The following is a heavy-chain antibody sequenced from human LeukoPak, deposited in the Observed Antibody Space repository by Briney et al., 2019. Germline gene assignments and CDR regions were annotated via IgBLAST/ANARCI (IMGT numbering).Heavy chain of an antibody. V-gene: IGHV4-59*01. Sequence: SETLSLTCTVSGGSISSYYWSWNRQPPGKGLEWIGYIYYSGSTNYNPSLKSRVTISVDTSKNQFSLKLSSVTAADTAVYYCARASIAAAGTAMGVWGQGTLVTVSS. CDR1: GGSISSYY. J-gene: IGHJ4*02. CDR2: IYYSGST. CDR3: ARASIAAAGTAMGV. D-gene: IGHD6-13*01.